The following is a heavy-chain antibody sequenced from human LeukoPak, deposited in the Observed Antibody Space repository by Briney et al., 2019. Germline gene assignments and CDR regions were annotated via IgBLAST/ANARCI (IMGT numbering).Heavy chain of an antibody. D-gene: IGHD6-25*01. CDR1: GFTFSRYW. CDR3: ARVRLPDY. Sequence: GGSLRLSCAASGFTFSRYWMSWVRQAPGKGLEWVANIKQDGSEKYYVDSVKGRFTISRDNAKNSLYLQMNSLRAEDTAVYYCARVRLPDYWGQGTLVTVSS. CDR2: IKQDGSEK. V-gene: IGHV3-7*03. J-gene: IGHJ4*02.